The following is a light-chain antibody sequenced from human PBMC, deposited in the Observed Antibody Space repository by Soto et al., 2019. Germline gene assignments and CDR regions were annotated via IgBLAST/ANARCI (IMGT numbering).Light chain of an antibody. CDR1: ESIARH. V-gene: IGKV1-39*01. J-gene: IGKJ5*01. Sequence: DIQMTQSPSSLSASVGDRVTITCRASESIARHLNWYQQKPGKAPKLLIYAALSLQNGVPSRFRGGGSGTDFTLTISNLQPEEFATYYCQQSYSTLSITFGQGTRLEIK. CDR2: AAL. CDR3: QQSYSTLSIT.